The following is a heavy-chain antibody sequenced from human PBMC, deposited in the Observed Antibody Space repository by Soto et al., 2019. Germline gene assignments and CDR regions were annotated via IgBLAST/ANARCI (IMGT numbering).Heavy chain of an antibody. J-gene: IGHJ4*02. Sequence: GGSLRLSCAASGFTFSSYAMSWVRQAPGKGLEWVSAISGSGGSTYYADSVKGRFTISRDNSKNTLYLQMNSLRAEDTAVYYCAKDTRRGYCTNGVCYTRGPSNYYFDYWGQGTLVTVSS. D-gene: IGHD2-8*01. V-gene: IGHV3-23*01. CDR2: ISGSGGST. CDR1: GFTFSSYA. CDR3: AKDTRRGYCTNGVCYTRGPSNYYFDY.